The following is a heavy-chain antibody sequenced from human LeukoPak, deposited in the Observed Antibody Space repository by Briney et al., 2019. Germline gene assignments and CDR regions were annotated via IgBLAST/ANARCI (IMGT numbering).Heavy chain of an antibody. CDR3: AKSGSSSNHYYGMDV. Sequence: GGSLRLSCAASRFTFSSYGMHWVRQAPGKGLEWVSGISGSGGTTFFADSVKGRFTIFRDNSGNTLYLQMDSLSAEDTALYYCAKSGSSSNHYYGMDVWGQGTTVTVSS. V-gene: IGHV3-23*01. J-gene: IGHJ6*02. CDR1: RFTFSSYG. D-gene: IGHD6-6*01. CDR2: ISGSGGTT.